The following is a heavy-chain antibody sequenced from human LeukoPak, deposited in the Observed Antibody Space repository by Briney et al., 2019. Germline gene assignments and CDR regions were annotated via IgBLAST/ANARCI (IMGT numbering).Heavy chain of an antibody. CDR3: ARDYCSSTSCHTRAGYYFDY. CDR1: GGSFSGYY. D-gene: IGHD2-2*01. CDR2: INHSGST. J-gene: IGHJ4*02. Sequence: PSETLSLTCAVYGGSFSGYYWSWIRQPPGKGLEWIREINHSGSTNYNPSLKSRVTISVDTSKNQFSLKLSSVTAADTAVYYCARDYCSSTSCHTRAGYYFDYWGQRTLVTVSS. V-gene: IGHV4-34*01.